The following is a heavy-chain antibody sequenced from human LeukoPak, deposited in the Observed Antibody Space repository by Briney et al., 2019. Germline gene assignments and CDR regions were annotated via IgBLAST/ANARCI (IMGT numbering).Heavy chain of an antibody. CDR1: GFTFTSYS. Sequence: PGGSLRLSCAASGFTFTSYSMNWVRQAPGKGLEWVSSISSGSSYIYYADSVKGRFTISRDNAKNSLYLQMNSLRAEDTAVYYCARDLTAYFDYWGQGTLVTVSS. CDR3: ARDLTAYFDY. V-gene: IGHV3-21*01. D-gene: IGHD3-16*01. J-gene: IGHJ4*02. CDR2: ISSGSSYI.